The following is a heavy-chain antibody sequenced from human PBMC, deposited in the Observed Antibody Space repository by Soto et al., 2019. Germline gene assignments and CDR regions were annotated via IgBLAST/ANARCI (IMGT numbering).Heavy chain of an antibody. J-gene: IGHJ4*02. V-gene: IGHV1-69*05. CDR1: GGTFSSYA. CDR2: IIPIFGTA. CDR3: ARANQWELLFDY. Sequence: ASVKVSCKASGGTFSSYAISWVRQAPGQGLEWMGGIIPIFGTANYAQKFQGRVTITRDTSASTAYMELSSLRSEDTAVYYCARANQWELLFDYWGQGILVTVSS. D-gene: IGHD1-26*01.